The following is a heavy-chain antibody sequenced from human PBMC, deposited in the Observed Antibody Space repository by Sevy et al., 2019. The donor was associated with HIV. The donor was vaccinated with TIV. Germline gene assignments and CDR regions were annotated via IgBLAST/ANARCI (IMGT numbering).Heavy chain of an antibody. V-gene: IGHV3-30-3*01. CDR3: ARDPDYYDSSGSQEAFAFDI. CDR2: ISYDGSNK. Sequence: GGSLRLSCAASGFTFSSYAMHWVRQAPGKGLEWVAVISYDGSNKYYADSVKGRFTISRENSKNTLYLQMNSLRAEDTAVYYCARDPDYYDSSGSQEAFAFDIWGQGTMVTVSS. D-gene: IGHD3-22*01. CDR1: GFTFSSYA. J-gene: IGHJ3*02.